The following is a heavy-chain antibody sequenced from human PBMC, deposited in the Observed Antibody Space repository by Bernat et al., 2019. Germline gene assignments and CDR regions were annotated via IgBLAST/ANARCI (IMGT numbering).Heavy chain of an antibody. CDR1: GDSVTTSNYY. CDR3: ARTGYCSGGSCYSGWFDP. V-gene: IGHV4-61*01. Sequence: VQLQESGPGLVKPSETLSLTCTVSGDSVTTSNYYWSWIRQPPGKGLEWIAYIYDSGSTNYNPSLKSRATISLDTSKNQFSLKLTSVTAADTAVYLCARTGYCSGGSCYSGWFDPWGQGTLVTVSS. J-gene: IGHJ5*02. CDR2: IYDSGST. D-gene: IGHD2-15*01.